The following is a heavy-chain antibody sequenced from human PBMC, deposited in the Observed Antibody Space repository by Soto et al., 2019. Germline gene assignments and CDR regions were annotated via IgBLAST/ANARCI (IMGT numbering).Heavy chain of an antibody. V-gene: IGHV2-5*02. J-gene: IGHJ4*02. CDR1: GFSISTSGVG. Sequence: SGPTLVNPTQTLTLTCTFSGFSISTSGVGVGWIRQPPGKALEWLTLIYWDDDKRYSPSLKSRLTITKDTSKDQVVLTITNMDPVDTATYYCAHRSYNNYLDYWGQGTLVTVSS. CDR3: AHRSYNNYLDY. CDR2: IYWDDDK. D-gene: IGHD1-26*01.